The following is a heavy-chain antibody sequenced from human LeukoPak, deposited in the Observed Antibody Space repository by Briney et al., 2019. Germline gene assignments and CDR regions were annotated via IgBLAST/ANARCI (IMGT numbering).Heavy chain of an antibody. Sequence: SVKVSCKASGGTFSSYAISWVRQAPGQGLEWMGRIIPILGIANYARKFQGRVTITADKSTSIAYMELSSLRSEDTAVYYCASLRRSSGSYYPNWFDPWGQGTLVTVSS. CDR1: GGTFSSYA. CDR3: ASLRRSSGSYYPNWFDP. V-gene: IGHV1-69*04. J-gene: IGHJ5*02. CDR2: IIPILGIA. D-gene: IGHD3-10*01.